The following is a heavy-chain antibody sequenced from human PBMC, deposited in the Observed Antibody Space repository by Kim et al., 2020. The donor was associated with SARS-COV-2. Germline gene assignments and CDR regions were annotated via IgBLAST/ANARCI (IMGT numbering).Heavy chain of an antibody. J-gene: IGHJ4*02. CDR1: GFTFSTYW. Sequence: GGSLRLSCAASGFTFSTYWMHWVRQVPGKGLVWVSRINSDGSSTDYADSVKGRFTVSRDNAKNTLYLQMNSLRAEDTAVYYCASPYGSGSYYGEHFDYWGQGTLVTVPS. CDR3: ASPYGSGSYYGEHFDY. D-gene: IGHD3-10*01. CDR2: INSDGSST. V-gene: IGHV3-74*01.